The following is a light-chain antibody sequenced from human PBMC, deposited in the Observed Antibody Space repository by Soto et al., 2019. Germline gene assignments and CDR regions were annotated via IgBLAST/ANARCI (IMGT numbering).Light chain of an antibody. CDR1: SSNIGAGYD. Sequence: QSVLTQPPSVSGAPXQRVTXSXTXSSSNIGAGYDVHWYQQLPGTAPKLLIYGNSNRPSGVPDRFSGSKSGTSASLAITGLQAEDEADYYCQSYDSSLSGWVFGGGTKLTVL. V-gene: IGLV1-40*01. CDR3: QSYDSSLSGWV. CDR2: GNS. J-gene: IGLJ3*02.